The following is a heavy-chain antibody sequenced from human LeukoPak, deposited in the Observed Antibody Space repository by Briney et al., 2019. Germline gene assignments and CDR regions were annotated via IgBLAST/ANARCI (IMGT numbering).Heavy chain of an antibody. CDR1: GFTFSIYP. V-gene: IGHV3-23*01. CDR3: AKASSLVRGVYNWFDR. D-gene: IGHD3-10*01. CDR2: ISSSDGST. Sequence: PGGSLTLSCAPSGFTFSIYPMSWAPHAPGKGLECVSAISSSDGSTYYAHPVKGRFPISRDNSKNPLYLQMNSPTVEDTAVYYCAKASSLVRGVYNWFDRWGQGTLVSVCS. J-gene: IGHJ5*02.